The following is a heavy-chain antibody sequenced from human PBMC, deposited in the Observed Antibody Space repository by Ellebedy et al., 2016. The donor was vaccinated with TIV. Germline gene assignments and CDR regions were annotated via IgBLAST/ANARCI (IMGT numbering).Heavy chain of an antibody. J-gene: IGHJ4*02. CDR3: ARDGWLTRPFYYFDY. D-gene: IGHD6-19*01. CDR2: ISSSSSTI. CDR1: GFTFSSYT. Sequence: GESLKISCAASGFTFSSYTMNWVRQAPGKGLEWVSYISSSSSTIYYADSVKGRFTISRDNAKNPLYLQMNSLRAEDTAVYYCARDGWLTRPFYYFDYWGQGTLVTVSS. V-gene: IGHV3-48*01.